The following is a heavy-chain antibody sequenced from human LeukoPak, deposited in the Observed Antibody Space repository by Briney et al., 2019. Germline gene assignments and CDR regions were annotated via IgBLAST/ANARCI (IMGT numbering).Heavy chain of an antibody. Sequence: GGSLRLSCVASGFTFSTYWMSWVRQAPGKGLEWVANINQDGSDKYYVDSVKGQLTISRDNAKNSLYLQMNSLRVEDTAVYYCASDPFTISAYDAFNIWGQGTVVTVSS. CDR1: GFTFSTYW. V-gene: IGHV3-7*01. CDR2: INQDGSDK. CDR3: ASDPFTISAYDAFNI. D-gene: IGHD3-3*02. J-gene: IGHJ3*02.